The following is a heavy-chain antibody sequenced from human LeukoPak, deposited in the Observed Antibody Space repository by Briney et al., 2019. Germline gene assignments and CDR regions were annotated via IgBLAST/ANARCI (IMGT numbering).Heavy chain of an antibody. J-gene: IGHJ4*02. V-gene: IGHV1-3*01. D-gene: IGHD3-16*01. Sequence: GASVKVSCKASGYTFNKYTIHWVRQAPGQRLEWMGWTNVDNGNARYSQTFQDRITITRDTTASTAYMELSSLTSKDTAVYFCVRGSTSDWPFDHWGQGTLVTVSS. CDR2: TNVDNGNA. CDR1: GYTFNKYT. CDR3: VRGSTSDWPFDH.